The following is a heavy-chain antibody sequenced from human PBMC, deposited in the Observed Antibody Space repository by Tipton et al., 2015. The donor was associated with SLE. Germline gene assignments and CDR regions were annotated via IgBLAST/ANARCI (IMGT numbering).Heavy chain of an antibody. V-gene: IGHV4-59*12. CDR2: VYYSGST. J-gene: IGHJ4*02. CDR1: GASISSYY. Sequence: TLSLTCSVSGASISSYYWSWIRQPPGRGLEWIGYVYYSGSTIYNPSLKSRVTMSVDTSKSQFSLRLSSVTAADTAVYFCAREPRSGYHDYWGQGTLVTVSS. D-gene: IGHD5-12*01. CDR3: AREPRSGYHDY.